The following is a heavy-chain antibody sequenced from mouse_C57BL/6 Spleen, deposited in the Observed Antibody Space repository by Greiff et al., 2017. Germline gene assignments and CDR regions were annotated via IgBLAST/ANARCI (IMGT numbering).Heavy chain of an antibody. CDR1: GFTFSSYG. Sequence: DVQLVESGGDLVKPGGSLKLSCAASGFTFSSYGMSWVRQTPDKRLEWVATISSGGSYTYYPDSVKGRFTISRDNAKNTLYLQMSSLKSEDTAMYYCARHETVDWYFDVWGTGTTVTVSS. V-gene: IGHV5-6*01. J-gene: IGHJ1*03. CDR3: ARHETVDWYFDV. CDR2: ISSGGSYT.